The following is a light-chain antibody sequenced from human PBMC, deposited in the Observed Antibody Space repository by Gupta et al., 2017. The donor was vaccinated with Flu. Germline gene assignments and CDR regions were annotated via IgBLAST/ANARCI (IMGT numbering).Light chain of an antibody. J-gene: IGLJ3*02. Sequence: QSVLTQPPSVSAAPGQTVTISCSVSNSNIGPNYVSWYQHLPGTAPKLLIDDNNKRPSGIPDRFSVSKSGTSATLGITGLQTGDEADYYCGTWDHSLNNGRVFGGGTKLTVL. V-gene: IGLV1-51*02. CDR3: GTWDHSLNNGRV. CDR1: NSNIGPNY. CDR2: DNN.